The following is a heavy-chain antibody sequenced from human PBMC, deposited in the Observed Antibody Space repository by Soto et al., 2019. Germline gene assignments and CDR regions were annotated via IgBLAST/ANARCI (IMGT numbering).Heavy chain of an antibody. V-gene: IGHV1-2*02. J-gene: IGHJ4*02. CDR1: GYTFTGHY. CDR3: GRGRSGQIVVLY. CDR2: IGPESGAT. D-gene: IGHD5-12*01. Sequence: SVKISCKDSGYTFTGHYIHWVRQAPEQGPEWMGEIGPESGATGYAQKFQGRVTMTRDMSITTVYMELNKLSPDDTAVYYCGRGRSGQIVVLYWGKGTQVTISS.